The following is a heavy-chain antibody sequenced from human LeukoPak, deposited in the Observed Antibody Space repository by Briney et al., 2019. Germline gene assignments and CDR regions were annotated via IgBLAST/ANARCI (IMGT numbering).Heavy chain of an antibody. D-gene: IGHD3-22*01. Sequence: GASVKVSCKASGYTFTGYHIHWVRQAPGQGPEWMAWINPNSGGTKYAQKFQGRVTMTRGTSISTAYMEMSRLTSGDTAVYYCVKGWDSSGYYAFDIWGQGTMVTVSS. J-gene: IGHJ3*02. V-gene: IGHV1-2*02. CDR3: VKGWDSSGYYAFDI. CDR1: GYTFTGYH. CDR2: INPNSGGT.